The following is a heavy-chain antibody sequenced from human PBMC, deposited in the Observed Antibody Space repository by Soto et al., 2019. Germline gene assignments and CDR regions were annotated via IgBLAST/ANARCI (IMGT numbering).Heavy chain of an antibody. CDR1: AGSLSNYY. CDR2: IYHTGST. V-gene: IGHV4-59*01. J-gene: IGHJ4*02. D-gene: IGHD3-16*01. CDR3: ARGGRGSGLYFLYYFDL. Sequence: SETLSLTCSVSAGSLSNYYWTWIRQSPGKGLEWIGEIYHTGSTKYNPSLKSRVAISVDMSKNQFSLTLSSVTPVDTAVYYRARGGRGSGLYFLYYFDLWCQGTLVTVSS.